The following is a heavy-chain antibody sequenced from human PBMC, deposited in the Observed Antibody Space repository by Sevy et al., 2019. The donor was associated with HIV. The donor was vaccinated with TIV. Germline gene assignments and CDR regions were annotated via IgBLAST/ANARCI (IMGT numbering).Heavy chain of an antibody. CDR1: GFTFSSYE. D-gene: IGHD4-17*01. J-gene: IGHJ4*02. V-gene: IGHV3-48*03. CDR2: ISNSGTSM. CDR3: ARDLPPSATTVAHFDC. Sequence: GGSLRLSCVASGFTFSSYEMNWVRQAPGKGLEWVSYISNSGTSMYYSDSVKGRFTISRDNDRNSLYLQMNSLRAEDTAVYYCARDLPPSATTVAHFDCWGQGTLVTVSS.